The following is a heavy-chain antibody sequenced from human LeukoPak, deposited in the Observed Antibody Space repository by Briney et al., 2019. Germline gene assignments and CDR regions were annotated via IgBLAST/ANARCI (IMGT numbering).Heavy chain of an antibody. Sequence: SETLSLTCAVYGGSFSGYYWSWIRQPPGKGLEWIGEINHSGSTNYNPSLKSRVTISVDTSKNQFSLKLSSVTAADTAVYYCARGHDEYGDYYFDYWGQGTLVPVSS. J-gene: IGHJ4*02. D-gene: IGHD4-17*01. V-gene: IGHV4-34*01. CDR3: ARGHDEYGDYYFDY. CDR1: GGSFSGYY. CDR2: INHSGST.